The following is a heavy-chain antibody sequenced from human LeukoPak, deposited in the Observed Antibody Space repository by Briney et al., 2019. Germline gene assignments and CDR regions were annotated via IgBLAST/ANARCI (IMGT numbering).Heavy chain of an antibody. CDR2: INHSGSS. J-gene: IGHJ6*02. V-gene: IGHV4-34*01. CDR1: GGSFSGYF. D-gene: IGHD4-23*01. CDR3: ASGDPIYGGNSGTNYYYYSLDV. Sequence: PSETLSLTCAVYGGSFSGYFWNWIRQPPGKGLEWIGEINHSGSSNYNPSLKSRVTISVDTSRNQFSLKLNSVTAADTAVYYCASGDPIYGGNSGTNYYYYSLDVWGQGTTVTVSS.